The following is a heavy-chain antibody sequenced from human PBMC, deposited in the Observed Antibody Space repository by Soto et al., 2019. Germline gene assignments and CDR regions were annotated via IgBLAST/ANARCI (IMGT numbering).Heavy chain of an antibody. J-gene: IGHJ3*02. V-gene: IGHV4-59*08. CDR2: IYYSGSI. Sequence: SETLSLTCTVSGGSISGYYWSWIRQPPGKGLEWIGYIYYSGSINYNPSLKSRITISVDTSKNQLSLKLTSVSAADTAVYYCARQPPDRDPFAIWGQGTMDTVSS. CDR3: ARQPPDRDPFAI. D-gene: IGHD2-15*01. CDR1: GGSISGYY.